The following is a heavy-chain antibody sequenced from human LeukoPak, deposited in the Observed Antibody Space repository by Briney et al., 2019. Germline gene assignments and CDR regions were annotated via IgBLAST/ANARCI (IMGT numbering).Heavy chain of an antibody. CDR2: IYYSGST. D-gene: IGHD3-22*01. V-gene: IGHV4-39*07. CDR3: ARATYYYDSSGYFAFDY. CDR1: GGSISSSSYY. Sequence: PSETLSLTCTVSGGSISSSSYYRGWIRQPPGKGLEWIGSIYYSGSTYYNPSLKSRVTISVDTSKNQFSLKLSSVTAADTAVYYCARATYYYDSSGYFAFDYWGQGTLVTVSS. J-gene: IGHJ4*02.